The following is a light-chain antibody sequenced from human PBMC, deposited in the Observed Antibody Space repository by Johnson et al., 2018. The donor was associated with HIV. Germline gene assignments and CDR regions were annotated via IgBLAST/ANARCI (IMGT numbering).Light chain of an antibody. Sequence: QSVLTQPPSVSAAPGQKVTISCSGTSSNIGNNYVSWYQQFTGTAPNLVIHENNKRPSGIPARFSGSKSGTSATLGITGLQTGDEADYDCGTWDSSLSKVFGTGTKVTVL. CDR3: GTWDSSLSKV. J-gene: IGLJ1*01. V-gene: IGLV1-51*01. CDR1: SSNIGNNY. CDR2: ENN.